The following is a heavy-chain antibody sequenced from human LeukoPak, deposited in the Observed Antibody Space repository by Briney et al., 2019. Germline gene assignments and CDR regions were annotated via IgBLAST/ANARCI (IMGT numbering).Heavy chain of an antibody. CDR1: GYTFTSYG. D-gene: IGHD6-19*01. V-gene: IGHV1-18*01. CDR2: MNTYNGDT. Sequence: ASVKVSCKASGYTFTSYGISWVRQAPGQGLEWMGWMNTYNGDTNYAQRLQDRITMTTDTLTSTAYMELRSLRSDDAAVYFCARDGWHAVGGTGQAIDYWGQGTLVTVSS. J-gene: IGHJ4*02. CDR3: ARDGWHAVGGTGQAIDY.